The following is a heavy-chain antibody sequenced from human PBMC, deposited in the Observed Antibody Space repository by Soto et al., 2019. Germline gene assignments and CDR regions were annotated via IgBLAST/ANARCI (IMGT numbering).Heavy chain of an antibody. J-gene: IGHJ1*01. CDR3: ARDPRSITGTTSSEDFQH. D-gene: IGHD1-20*01. CDR1: GGTFSGYA. Sequence: QAQLMQSGAEVKKPGSSVKVSCKASGGTFSGYAISWVRQAPGQGLEWMGGIVPLLGITNYAQKFQGRITIAADESTGTAYMALRSLRSEDTAVYYCARDPRSITGTTSSEDFQHWGQGTLVSVSS. V-gene: IGHV1-69*01. CDR2: IVPLLGIT.